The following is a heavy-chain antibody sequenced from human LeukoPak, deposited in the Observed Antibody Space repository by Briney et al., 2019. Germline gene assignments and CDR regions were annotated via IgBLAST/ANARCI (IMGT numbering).Heavy chain of an antibody. D-gene: IGHD5-12*01. V-gene: IGHV1-69*04. CDR3: AAEPSRSYSFDHLDF. J-gene: IGHJ4*02. CDR1: GGTFNNYA. CDR2: VVPMFGIR. Sequence: APVKVSCKTSGGTFNNYAISWVRQAPGQGLEWMGRVVPMFGIRNYPQTFRGRVNITADKATNTVYMELRSLRGEDTAIYYCAAEPSRSYSFDHLDFWGLGTPVTVSS.